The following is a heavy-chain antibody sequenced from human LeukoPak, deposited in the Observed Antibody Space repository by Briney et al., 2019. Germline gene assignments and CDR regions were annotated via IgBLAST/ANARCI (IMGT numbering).Heavy chain of an antibody. Sequence: GGSLRLSCAASGLTFSSYWMHWVRQAPGKGLVWVSGINSDGSSTSYADSVKGRFTISRDNAKNTLYLQMNSLRAEDTAVYYCAVAGSSDYYFDYWGQGTLVTVSS. CDR3: AVAGSSDYYFDY. CDR1: GLTFSSYW. D-gene: IGHD6-19*01. V-gene: IGHV3-74*01. CDR2: INSDGSST. J-gene: IGHJ4*02.